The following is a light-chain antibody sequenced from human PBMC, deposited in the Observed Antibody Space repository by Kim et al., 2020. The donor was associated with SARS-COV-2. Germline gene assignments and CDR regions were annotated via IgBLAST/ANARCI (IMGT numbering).Light chain of an antibody. Sequence: EIVLTQSPGTLSLSPGERATLSCRASQCVSSSYLACYQQKPGQAPSLLIYGASSRATGIPDRFSGSGSGTEFTLTISRLEPEDFAVYYCQQYGSSPPITFGQGTRLEIK. J-gene: IGKJ5*01. CDR2: GAS. CDR1: QCVSSSY. V-gene: IGKV3-20*01. CDR3: QQYGSSPPIT.